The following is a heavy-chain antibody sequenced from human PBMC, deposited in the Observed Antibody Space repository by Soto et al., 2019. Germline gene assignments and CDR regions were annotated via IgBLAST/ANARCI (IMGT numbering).Heavy chain of an antibody. CDR2: VRGNGDPP. J-gene: IGHJ4*02. Sequence: GGSLRLSCAASGFTFSNAWMSWVRQAPGKGLEYVSGVRGNGDPPFYADSVKGRFTISRDNSKNTLYLQMSGLSADDTAVYYCVKSRGGNNFDFFDWGQGALVTVSS. CDR1: GFTFSNAW. CDR3: VKSRGGNNFDFFD. D-gene: IGHD5-12*01. V-gene: IGHV3-64D*06.